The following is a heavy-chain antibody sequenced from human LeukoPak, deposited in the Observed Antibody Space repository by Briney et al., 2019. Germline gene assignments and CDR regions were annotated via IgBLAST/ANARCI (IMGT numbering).Heavy chain of an antibody. J-gene: IGHJ4*02. CDR3: VRGYSEYWSD. CDR2: ISHSGGI. Sequence: PSETLSLTCAAYGGSFSDFYWNWIRQPPGKGLEWIGQISHSGGINYNPSLQSRVTLSVDTSNNHFSLRFTPVTAADTAVYYCVRGYSEYWSDWGQGSLVTVSS. D-gene: IGHD3-3*01. CDR1: GGSFSDFY. V-gene: IGHV4-34*01.